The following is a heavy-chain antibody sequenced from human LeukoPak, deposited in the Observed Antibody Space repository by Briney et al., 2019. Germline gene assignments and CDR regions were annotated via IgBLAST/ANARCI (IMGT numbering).Heavy chain of an antibody. CDR2: INTDGNST. Sequence: GGSLRLSCAASGFTFSSYWMHWVRQVPGKGLVWVSRINTDGNSTSYADSVKGRFTISRDNAKNTLYLQMNSLRAEDTAVYYCARVPLGEFKGFDPWGQGTLVTVSS. D-gene: IGHD3-10*01. V-gene: IGHV3-74*01. CDR1: GFTFSSYW. J-gene: IGHJ5*02. CDR3: ARVPLGEFKGFDP.